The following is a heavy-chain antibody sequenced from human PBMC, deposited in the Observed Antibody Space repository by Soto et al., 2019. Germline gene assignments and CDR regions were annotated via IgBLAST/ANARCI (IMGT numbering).Heavy chain of an antibody. Sequence: SVKVSCKASGGTFSSYAISWVRQAPGQGLEWMGGIIPIFGTANYAQKFQGRVTITADESTSTAYMELSSLRSEDTAVYYCARDPSYDILTGYYYGMDVWGQGTTVTVSS. J-gene: IGHJ6*02. CDR1: GGTFSSYA. CDR2: IIPIFGTA. D-gene: IGHD3-9*01. V-gene: IGHV1-69*13. CDR3: ARDPSYDILTGYYYGMDV.